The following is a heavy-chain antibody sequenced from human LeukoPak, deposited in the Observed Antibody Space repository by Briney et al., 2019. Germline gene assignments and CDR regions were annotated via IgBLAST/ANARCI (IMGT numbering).Heavy chain of an antibody. CDR1: GFTFSSYW. CDR2: IKQDGSEK. J-gene: IGHJ4*02. D-gene: IGHD6-19*01. V-gene: IGHV3-7*01. CDR3: ASLYSSGWTRVY. Sequence: GGSLRLSCAASGFTFSSYWMSWVRQAPGKGLEWVANIKQDGSEKYYVDSVKGRFTISRDNAKSSLYLQMNSLRAEDTAVYYCASLYSSGWTRVYWGQGTLVTVSS.